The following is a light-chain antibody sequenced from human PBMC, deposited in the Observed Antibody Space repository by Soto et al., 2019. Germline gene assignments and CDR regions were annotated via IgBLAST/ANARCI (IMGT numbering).Light chain of an antibody. CDR2: GAS. V-gene: IGKV3-20*01. CDR1: QSIRSNS. Sequence: EIVLTQSPGTLSLSPGQRATLSCRASQSIRSNSLAWYQQRPGQAPRLLIYGASSRATGIPDRFSGGGSGTDFSITIRRLETEDFSVYYCQQYGSSPLTFGGGTKVEIK. CDR3: QQYGSSPLT. J-gene: IGKJ4*01.